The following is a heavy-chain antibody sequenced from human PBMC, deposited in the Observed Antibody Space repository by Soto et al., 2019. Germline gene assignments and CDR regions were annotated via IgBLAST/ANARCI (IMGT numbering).Heavy chain of an antibody. D-gene: IGHD6-13*01. CDR1: GFTFSSYS. J-gene: IGHJ6*02. CDR2: ISSSSSYI. V-gene: IGHV3-21*01. CDR3: ARDLYSSLDYYYYYGMDV. Sequence: GGSLRLSCAASGFTFSSYSMNWVRQAPGKGLEWVSSISSSSSYIYYADSVKGRFTISRDNAKNSLYLQMNSLRAEDTAVYYCARDLYSSLDYYYYYGMDVWGQGTTVTVS.